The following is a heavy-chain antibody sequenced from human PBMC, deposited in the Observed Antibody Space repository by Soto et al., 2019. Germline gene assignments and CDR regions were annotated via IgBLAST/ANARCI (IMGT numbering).Heavy chain of an antibody. CDR3: AKDRQVSTAQPYNWFDP. Sequence: PGGSLRLSCAASGFTFSSYAMSWVRQAPGKGLEWVSAISGSGGSTYYADSVKGRFTISRDNSKNTLYLQMNSLRAEDTAVYYCAKDRQVSTAQPYNWFDPWGQGTLVTVSS. D-gene: IGHD2-2*01. J-gene: IGHJ5*02. CDR1: GFTFSSYA. V-gene: IGHV3-23*01. CDR2: ISGSGGST.